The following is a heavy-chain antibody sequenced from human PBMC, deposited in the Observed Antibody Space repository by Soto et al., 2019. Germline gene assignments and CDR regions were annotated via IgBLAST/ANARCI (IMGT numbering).Heavy chain of an antibody. CDR2: ISYDGSNK. J-gene: IGHJ6*02. V-gene: IGHV3-30*18. CDR1: GFTFSSYG. CDR3: AKGMGELLSVYYYYGMDV. Sequence: QVQLVESGGGVVQPGRSLRLSCAASGFTFSSYGMHWVRQAPGKGLEWVAVISYDGSNKYYADSVKGRFTISRDNSKNTLYLQMNSLRAEDTAVYYCAKGMGELLSVYYYYGMDVWGQGTTVTVSS. D-gene: IGHD1-26*01.